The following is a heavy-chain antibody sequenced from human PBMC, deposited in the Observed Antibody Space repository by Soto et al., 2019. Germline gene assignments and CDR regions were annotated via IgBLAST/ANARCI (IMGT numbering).Heavy chain of an antibody. CDR1: GFIFSDFT. V-gene: IGHV3-21*01. J-gene: IGHJ4*02. CDR2: ISITGSYI. Sequence: GGSLRLSCAASGFIFSDFTMNWVRQAPGKGLEWVSSISITGSYIYYADSVKGRFTISRDNANNSVFLQMDSLRAEDTAVYYCARENYWGKVTLVTISS. CDR3: ARENY.